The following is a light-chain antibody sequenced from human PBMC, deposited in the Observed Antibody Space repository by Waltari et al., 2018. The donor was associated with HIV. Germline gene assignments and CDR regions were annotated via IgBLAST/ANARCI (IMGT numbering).Light chain of an antibody. V-gene: IGLV2-8*01. CDR2: EVT. J-gene: IGLJ3*02. Sequence: QSALTQPPSASGSLGQSVTISCTGSSSDIGAYDSVSWFHQHPRRAPKLLLYEVTRRPSTFADRFSGSRSGSTAFLTVAGLQPDDEATYFCSSYGDSLRVLFGGGTNVTVL. CDR3: SSYGDSLRVL. CDR1: SSDIGAYDS.